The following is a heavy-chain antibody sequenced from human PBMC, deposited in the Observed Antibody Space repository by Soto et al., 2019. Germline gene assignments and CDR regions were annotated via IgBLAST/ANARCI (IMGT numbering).Heavy chain of an antibody. J-gene: IGHJ5*02. Sequence: GGSLRLSCAASGFTFSTYDMHWVRQATGKGLEWVSAIGTIGDTYYLDSVKGRFTISRENAKNSVYLQMNSLRAGDTAVYYCARGRSNQYESSPPPKFDPWGRGTLVTVSS. CDR2: IGTIGDT. CDR3: ARGRSNQYESSPPPKFDP. V-gene: IGHV3-13*01. D-gene: IGHD2-8*01. CDR1: GFTFSTYD.